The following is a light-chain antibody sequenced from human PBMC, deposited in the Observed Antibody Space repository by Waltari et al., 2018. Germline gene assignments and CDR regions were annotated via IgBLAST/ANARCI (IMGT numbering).Light chain of an antibody. V-gene: IGKV3-11*01. CDR1: QSVSSS. CDR2: DAS. Sequence: EIVLTQSPATLSLSPGERATFSCRASQSVSSSLGWYQQRPGQAPRLLIYDASSRATGIPARFSGSGSGTDFTLTISSLEPEDFAVYYCQQRSKWPITFDQGTRLEIK. J-gene: IGKJ5*01. CDR3: QQRSKWPIT.